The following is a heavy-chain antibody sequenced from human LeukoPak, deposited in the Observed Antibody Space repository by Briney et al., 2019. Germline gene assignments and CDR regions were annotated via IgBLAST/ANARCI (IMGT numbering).Heavy chain of an antibody. V-gene: IGHV3-48*01. J-gene: IGHJ4*02. CDR1: GFTFIAYS. Sequence: GGSLRLSCAASGFTFIAYSMHWVRQAPGKGLEWVSYISSSGSTIYYGDSVKGRFTISRDDAKKSMYLQMNSLRAEDTAVYYCARDLSLTGYYLDYWGQGTLVTVSS. CDR3: ARDLSLTGYYLDY. D-gene: IGHD3-9*01. CDR2: ISSSGSTI.